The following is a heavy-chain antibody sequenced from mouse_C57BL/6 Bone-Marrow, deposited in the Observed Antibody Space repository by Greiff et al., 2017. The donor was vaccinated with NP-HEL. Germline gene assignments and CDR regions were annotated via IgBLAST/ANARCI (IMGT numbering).Heavy chain of an antibody. CDR2: LSDGGSYN. J-gene: IGHJ3*01. Sequence: EVQGVESGGGLVKPGGSLKLSCAASGFTFSSYAMSWVRQTPEKRLEWVATLSDGGSYNYNPDNVKGRFTISSDNAKNNLYLQMSQLKSEDTAMYYCARESTTVVAPFAYWGQGTLVTVSA. CDR1: GFTFSSYA. D-gene: IGHD1-1*01. CDR3: ARESTTVVAPFAY. V-gene: IGHV5-4*01.